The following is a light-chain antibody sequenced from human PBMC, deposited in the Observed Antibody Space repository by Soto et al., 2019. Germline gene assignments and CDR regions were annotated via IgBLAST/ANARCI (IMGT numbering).Light chain of an antibody. CDR1: QSVSNNY. CDR3: QQYGSSGT. CDR2: GAS. Sequence: EIVLTQSPSHLSLSPGEIATLSCRASQSVSNNYLAWYQQKPGQAPRLLIYGASNRATGIPDRFSGSGSGTDFTLTISRLEPEDFAVYYCQQYGSSGTFGQGTKVEIK. V-gene: IGKV3-20*01. J-gene: IGKJ1*01.